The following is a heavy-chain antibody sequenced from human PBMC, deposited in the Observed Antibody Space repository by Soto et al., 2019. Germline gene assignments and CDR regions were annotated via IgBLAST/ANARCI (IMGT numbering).Heavy chain of an antibody. CDR2: IYYSGST. Sequence: QVQLQESGPGLVKPSETLSLTCTVSGGSISSYYWSWIRQPPGKGLEWIGYIYYSGSTNYNPSLKRRVTISVDTSKNQFSLKLSSVTAADTAVYYCAREGGYSSSWYYYYGMDVWGQGTTVTVSS. J-gene: IGHJ6*02. CDR1: GGSISSYY. V-gene: IGHV4-59*01. CDR3: AREGGYSSSWYYYYGMDV. D-gene: IGHD6-13*01.